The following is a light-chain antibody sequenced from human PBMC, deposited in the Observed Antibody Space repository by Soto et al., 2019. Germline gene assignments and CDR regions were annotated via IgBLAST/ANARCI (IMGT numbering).Light chain of an antibody. CDR1: QSVRSNF. CDR3: QQYGGSPRP. V-gene: IGKV3-20*01. Sequence: ENVLTQSPGTLSLSPGERATLSCRASQSVRSNFLAWYQQKPGQAPRLLIYGASYRAAGIPERFSGRGSETDFTLTIGRLEPEDFALCYCQQYGGSPRPFGQGTQVEIK. CDR2: GAS. J-gene: IGKJ1*01.